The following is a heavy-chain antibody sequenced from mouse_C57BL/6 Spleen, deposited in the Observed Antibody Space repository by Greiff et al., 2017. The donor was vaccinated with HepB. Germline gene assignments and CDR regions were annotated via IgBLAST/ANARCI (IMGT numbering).Heavy chain of an antibody. Sequence: VQLQQSGAELVRPGSSVKLSCKASGYTFTSYWMHWVKQRPIQGLEWIGNIDPSDSETHYNQKFKDKATLTVDKSSSTAYMQLSSLTSEDSAVSYCAREGIYDGYYGGFAYWGQGTLVTVSA. J-gene: IGHJ3*01. CDR1: GYTFTSYW. CDR3: AREGIYDGYYGGFAY. CDR2: IDPSDSET. V-gene: IGHV1-52*01. D-gene: IGHD2-3*01.